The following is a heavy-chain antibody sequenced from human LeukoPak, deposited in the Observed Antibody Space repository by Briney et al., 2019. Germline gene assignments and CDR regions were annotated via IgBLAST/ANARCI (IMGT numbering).Heavy chain of an antibody. CDR1: GYSFSRHG. V-gene: IGHV3-23*01. CDR2: IRGSGGST. J-gene: IGHJ1*01. Sequence: GGSLRLSCAASGYSFSRHGMSWARQAPGKGLEWVSAIRGSGGSTFYADSVKGRFTISGDNSKNTLYLQMNSLRAEDTAVYYCAKEAVRSSIAVAGTRYFQHWGQGTLVTVSS. CDR3: AKEAVRSSIAVAGTRYFQH. D-gene: IGHD6-13*01.